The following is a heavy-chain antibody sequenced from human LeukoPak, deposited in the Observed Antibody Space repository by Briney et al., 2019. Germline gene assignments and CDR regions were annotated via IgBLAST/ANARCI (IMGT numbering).Heavy chain of an antibody. V-gene: IGHV4-34*01. CDR2: INHSGST. Sequence: SETLSLTCAVYGGSFSGYYWSWIRQPPGKGLEWIGEINHSGSTNYNPSLKSRVTISVDTSKNQFSLKLSSVTAADTAVDYCAMAGIAAAGTFGAFDIWGQGTMVTASS. CDR3: AMAGIAAAGTFGAFDI. D-gene: IGHD6-13*01. J-gene: IGHJ3*02. CDR1: GGSFSGYY.